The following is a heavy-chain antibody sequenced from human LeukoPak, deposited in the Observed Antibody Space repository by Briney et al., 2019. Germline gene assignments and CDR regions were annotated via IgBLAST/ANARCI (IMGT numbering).Heavy chain of an antibody. J-gene: IGHJ6*03. D-gene: IGHD2-2*01. CDR1: GGTFSSYA. CDR2: IIPIFGTA. V-gene: IGHV1-69*13. CDR3: ARGYCSSTSCYDGSYHYYMDV. Sequence: GASVKVSCKASGGTFSSYAISWVRQAPGQGLEWMGGIIPIFGTANYAQKFQGRVTITADESTSTAYMELSSLRSEDTAVYYCARGYCSSTSCYDGSYHYYMDVWGKGTTVTVSS.